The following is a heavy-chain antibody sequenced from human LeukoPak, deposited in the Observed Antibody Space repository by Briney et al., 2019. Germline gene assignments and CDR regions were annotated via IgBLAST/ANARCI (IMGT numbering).Heavy chain of an antibody. Sequence: SETLSLTCTVSGGSISSTSYYWSWIRQPPGKGLEWIGYIYYSGSTNYNPSLKSRVTISVDTSKNQFSLKLSSVTAADTAVYYCASRYYDSSGYYYGMDVWGQGTTVTVSS. J-gene: IGHJ6*02. CDR2: IYYSGST. D-gene: IGHD3-22*01. CDR1: GGSISSTSYY. CDR3: ASRYYDSSGYYYGMDV. V-gene: IGHV4-61*01.